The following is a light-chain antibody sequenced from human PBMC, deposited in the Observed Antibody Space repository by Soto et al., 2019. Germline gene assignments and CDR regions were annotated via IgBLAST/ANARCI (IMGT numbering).Light chain of an antibody. Sequence: DIVLTQSPGTLSLSPGEGATLSCRASQSIRNNYLAWYQQKPGQAPRLLIYGASSRATGIPDRFSGSESGTDFTLTISRLEPEDFAVYYCQQYGGSPLTFGQGTKVEIK. V-gene: IGKV3-20*01. CDR1: QSIRNNY. CDR3: QQYGGSPLT. J-gene: IGKJ1*01. CDR2: GAS.